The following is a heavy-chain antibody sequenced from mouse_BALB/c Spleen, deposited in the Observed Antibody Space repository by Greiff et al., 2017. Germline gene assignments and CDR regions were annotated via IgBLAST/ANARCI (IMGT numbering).Heavy chain of an antibody. CDR1: GFTFSSFG. CDR2: ISSGSSTI. J-gene: IGHJ3*01. CDR3: ARGNSAY. V-gene: IGHV5-17*02. Sequence: EVMLVESGGGLVQPGGSRKLSCAASGFTFSSFGMHWVRQAPEKGLEWVAYISSGSSTIYYADTVKGRFTISRDNPKNTLFLQMTSLRSEDTAMYYCARGNSAYWGQGTLVTVSA.